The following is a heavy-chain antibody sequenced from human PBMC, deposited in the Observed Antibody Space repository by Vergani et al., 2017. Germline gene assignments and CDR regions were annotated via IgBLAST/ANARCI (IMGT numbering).Heavy chain of an antibody. J-gene: IGHJ4*02. CDR2: IYYSGST. Sequence: QVQLQESGPGLVKPSETLSLTCTVSGGSISSYYWSWIRQPPGKGLEWIVYIYYSGSTNYKPSLKSRVTISVDTSKNQFSLKLRSVTAADTAVYYCARDIAAAGTEYCFDYWGQGTLVTVSS. V-gene: IGHV4-59*01. CDR1: GGSISSYY. D-gene: IGHD6-13*01. CDR3: ARDIAAAGTEYCFDY.